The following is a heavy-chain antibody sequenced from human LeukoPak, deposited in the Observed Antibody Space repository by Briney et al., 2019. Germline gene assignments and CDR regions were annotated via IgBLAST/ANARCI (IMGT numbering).Heavy chain of an antibody. CDR3: ARDQDGFEY. V-gene: IGHV6-1*01. CDR1: GDIVSSNSAA. Sequence: SQTLSLTCVISGDIVSSNSAAWNWIRQSPSRGLEWLGRTYYRSKWYNDYAISVKSRINIIADTSKNQFSLQLNSVTPEDTALYYCARDQDGFEYWGQGTLVTVSS. J-gene: IGHJ4*02. CDR2: TYYRSKWYN.